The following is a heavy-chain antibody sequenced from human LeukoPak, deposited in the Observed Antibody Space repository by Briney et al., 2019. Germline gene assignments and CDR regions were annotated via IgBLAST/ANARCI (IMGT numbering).Heavy chain of an antibody. D-gene: IGHD7-27*01. J-gene: IGHJ4*02. CDR1: GFTFSNYA. V-gene: IGHV3-23*01. CDR3: ARETGDFDS. Sequence: GGSLRLSCAASGFTFSNYAMSWVRQAPGKGLEWVSGISTSGGGIYYADSVKGRFTISRDNSMNTLYLQMYSLRAEDTAVYYCARETGDFDSWGQGTLVIVSS. CDR2: ISTSGGGI.